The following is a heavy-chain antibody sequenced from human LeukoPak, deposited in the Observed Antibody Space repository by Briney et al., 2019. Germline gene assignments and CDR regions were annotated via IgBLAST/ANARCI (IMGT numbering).Heavy chain of an antibody. CDR2: ISGSGGST. V-gene: IGHV3-23*01. CDR1: GFTFSSYA. J-gene: IGHJ4*02. D-gene: IGHD6-19*01. CDR3: AKTRAGYSSGWSDEVYFDY. Sequence: GGSLRLSCAASGFTFSSYAMSWVRQAPGKGLEWVSAISGSGGSTYYADSVKGRFTISRDNSKNTLYLQMNSLRAEDTAVYYCAKTRAGYSSGWSDEVYFDYWGQGTLVTVSS.